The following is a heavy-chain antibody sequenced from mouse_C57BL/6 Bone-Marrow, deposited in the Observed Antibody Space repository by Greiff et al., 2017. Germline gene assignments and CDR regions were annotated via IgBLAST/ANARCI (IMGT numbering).Heavy chain of an antibody. CDR2: IYPRSGNT. D-gene: IGHD1-1*01. J-gene: IGHJ3*01. Sequence: VQLQQSGAELARPGASVKLSCKASGYTFTSYGMSWVKQRTGQGLEWIGEIYPRSGNTYYNEKFKGKATLTADKSSSTAYMELRSLTSEVSALYFCANSYYYGSSYWFAYWGQGTLVTVSA. CDR3: ANSYYYGSSYWFAY. CDR1: GYTFTSYG. V-gene: IGHV1-81*01.